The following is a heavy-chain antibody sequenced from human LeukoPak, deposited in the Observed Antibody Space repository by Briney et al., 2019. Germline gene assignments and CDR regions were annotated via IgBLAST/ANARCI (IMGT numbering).Heavy chain of an antibody. Sequence: SQTLSLTCTVSGGSISSGDYYWSWIRQPPGKGLEWIGYIYYSGSTYYNPSLKSRVTISADTSKNQFSLKLSSVTAADTAVYYCARVAYRLGPFDYWGQGTLVAVSS. V-gene: IGHV4-30-4*01. J-gene: IGHJ4*02. CDR1: GGSISSGDYY. D-gene: IGHD3-16*01. CDR2: IYYSGST. CDR3: ARVAYRLGPFDY.